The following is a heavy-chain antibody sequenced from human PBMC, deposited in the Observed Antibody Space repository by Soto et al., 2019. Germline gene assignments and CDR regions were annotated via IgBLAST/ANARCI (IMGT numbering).Heavy chain of an antibody. Sequence: EVQLLESGGGLVQPGGSLRLSCAASGFTFSSYAMSWVRQAPGKGLEWVSAISGSGGSTYYADSVKGRFTISRDNSKNTLYLQMNSLGAEDTAGYYCATDPVSGLASYYDDSSGSRYFDYWGQGTLVTVSS. J-gene: IGHJ4*02. CDR1: GFTFSSYA. CDR3: ATDPVSGLASYYDDSSGSRYFDY. V-gene: IGHV3-23*01. CDR2: ISGSGGST. D-gene: IGHD3-22*01.